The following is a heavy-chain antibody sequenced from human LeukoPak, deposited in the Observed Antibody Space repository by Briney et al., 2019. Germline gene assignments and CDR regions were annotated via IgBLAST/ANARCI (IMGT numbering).Heavy chain of an antibody. J-gene: IGHJ4*02. CDR2: ISAYNGNT. D-gene: IGHD4-23*01. V-gene: IGHV1-18*01. Sequence: ASVKVSCKASGYTFTSYGISWVRQAPGQGLEWMGWISAYNGNTNYAQKLQGRVTMTTDTSTSTAYMELRSLRSDDTAVYYCARDRATVAPGDFDYWGQGTLVTVSS. CDR1: GYTFTSYG. CDR3: ARDRATVAPGDFDY.